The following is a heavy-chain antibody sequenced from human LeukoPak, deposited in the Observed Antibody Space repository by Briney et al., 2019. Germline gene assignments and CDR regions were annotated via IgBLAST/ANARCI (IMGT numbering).Heavy chain of an antibody. J-gene: IGHJ4*02. CDR1: GFTFNNYD. Sequence: GGSLRLSCAASGFTFNNYDMHWVRQAPGKGLEWVAIISYDGSKKNYADSVKGRFTISRDNSKNTLYLQMNSLRAEDTAVFYCARDRIYSSGWFSYYFDFWGQGTLVTVSS. CDR3: ARDRIYSSGWFSYYFDF. V-gene: IGHV3-30*03. D-gene: IGHD6-19*01. CDR2: ISYDGSKK.